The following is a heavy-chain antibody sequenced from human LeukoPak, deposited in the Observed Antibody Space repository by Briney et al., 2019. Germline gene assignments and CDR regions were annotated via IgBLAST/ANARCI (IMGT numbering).Heavy chain of an antibody. J-gene: IGHJ4*02. CDR2: IIPILGIA. CDR3: ARDRDMTTVTTSLDY. CDR1: GGTFSSYS. Sequence: SVEVSCKASGGTFSSYSISWVRQAPGQGLEWMGRIIPILGIANYAQKFQGRVTITADKSTSTAYMELSSLRSEDTAVCYCARDRDMTTVTTSLDYWGQGTLVTVSS. D-gene: IGHD4-17*01. V-gene: IGHV1-69*04.